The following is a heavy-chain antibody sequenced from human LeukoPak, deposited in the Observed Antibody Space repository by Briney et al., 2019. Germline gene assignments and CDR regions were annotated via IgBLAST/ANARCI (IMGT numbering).Heavy chain of an antibody. CDR2: IKQDGSEK. Sequence: GGSLRLSCTASGFTFGDYAVSWVRQAPGKGLEWVANIKQDGSEKYYVDSVKGRFTISRDNAKNSLYLQTNSLRAEDTAVYYCARSFRGRDGYNLGYWGQGTLVTVSS. V-gene: IGHV3-7*01. CDR1: GFTFGDYA. J-gene: IGHJ4*02. CDR3: ARSFRGRDGYNLGY. D-gene: IGHD5-24*01.